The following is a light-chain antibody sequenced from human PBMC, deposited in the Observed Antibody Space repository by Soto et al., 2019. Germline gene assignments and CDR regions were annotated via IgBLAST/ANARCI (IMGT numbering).Light chain of an antibody. V-gene: IGLV2-8*01. Sequence: QSVLTQPPSASGSPGQSVTISCTGTSSDVGAYNYVSWYQQLPGKAPKLIIYEVSKRPSGVPDRFSGSKSGNTASLTVSGLQAEDEADYYCTSYAGSSTYVFGTGTKVTVL. J-gene: IGLJ1*01. CDR3: TSYAGSSTYV. CDR1: SSDVGAYNY. CDR2: EVS.